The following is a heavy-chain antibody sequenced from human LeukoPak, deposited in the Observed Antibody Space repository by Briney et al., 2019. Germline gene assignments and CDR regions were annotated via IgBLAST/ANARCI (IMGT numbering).Heavy chain of an antibody. CDR2: IYYTGST. CDR3: ARRIVVVPAAKKKGDDY. D-gene: IGHD2-2*01. J-gene: IGHJ4*02. Sequence: PSETLSLTCTVSGASISSYYWSWIRLPPGKGLQWIGHIYYTGSTNYHPTLKSRVTMSVHTSKNQFSLKLSSVTAADTAVYYCARRIVVVPAAKKKGDDYWGQGTLVTVSS. CDR1: GASISSYY. V-gene: IGHV4-59*08.